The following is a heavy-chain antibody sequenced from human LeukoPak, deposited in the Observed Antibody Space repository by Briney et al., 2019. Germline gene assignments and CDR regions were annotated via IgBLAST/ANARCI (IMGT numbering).Heavy chain of an antibody. V-gene: IGHV3-13*04. CDR1: GFIFSNFD. D-gene: IGHD5-18*01. CDR2: IGTAGDT. Sequence: SGGSLRLSCAASGFIFSNFDMHWVRQVTGKGLEWVSGIGTAGDTYYAGSVKGRFTISRHNSRNTLYLQMNSLRAEDTAVYYCARVDTVMAYYFDLWGRGTLVTVSS. CDR3: ARVDTVMAYYFDL. J-gene: IGHJ4*02.